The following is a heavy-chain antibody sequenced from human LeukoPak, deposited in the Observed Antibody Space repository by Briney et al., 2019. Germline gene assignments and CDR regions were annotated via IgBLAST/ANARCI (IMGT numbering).Heavy chain of an antibody. Sequence: KPSETLSLTCIVSGGSVSSGSNYWSWIRQPPGKGLEWIGYIYYSGSTNYNPSLKSRVTISVDTSKNQFSLKLSSVTAADTAVYYCARQSSYYFDYWGQGTLVTVSS. CDR2: IYYSGST. J-gene: IGHJ4*02. D-gene: IGHD2-15*01. CDR3: ARQSSYYFDY. V-gene: IGHV4-61*01. CDR1: GGSVSSGSNY.